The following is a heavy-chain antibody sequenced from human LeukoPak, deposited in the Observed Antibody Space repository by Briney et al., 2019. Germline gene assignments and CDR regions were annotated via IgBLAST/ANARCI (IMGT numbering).Heavy chain of an antibody. CDR2: IIAIFGTA. CDR3: ARGRWEFDY. V-gene: IGHV1-69*05. J-gene: IGHJ4*02. Sequence: GASVKVSCKASGGTFSSYAISWVRQAPGQGLEWMGRIIAIFGTANYAQKFQGRVTITTDESTSTAYMKLSGLRSEDTAVYYCARGRWEFDYWGQGTLVTVSS. D-gene: IGHD5-24*01. CDR1: GGTFSSYA.